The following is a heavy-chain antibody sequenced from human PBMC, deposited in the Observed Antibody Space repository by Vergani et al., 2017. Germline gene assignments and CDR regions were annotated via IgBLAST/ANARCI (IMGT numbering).Heavy chain of an antibody. CDR1: GISFSNYT. V-gene: IGHV3-21*01. Sequence: EVQMVESGGGLVKPGGSLRLSCTASGISFSNYTINWVRQAPGKGLEWVASISSSSAYIDYVDSIKGRFTISRDNAKRSVFLQMNSLRAEDTAVYYCARDFYDFWSGHHTEAFDIWGQGTMVTVSS. CDR2: ISSSSAYI. J-gene: IGHJ3*02. CDR3: ARDFYDFWSGHHTEAFDI. D-gene: IGHD3-3*01.